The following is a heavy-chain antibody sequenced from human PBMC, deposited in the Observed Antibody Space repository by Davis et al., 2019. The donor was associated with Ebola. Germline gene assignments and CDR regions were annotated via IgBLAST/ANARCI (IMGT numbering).Heavy chain of an antibody. CDR2: IYPDDSNT. Sequence: KVSCKGSGNHFIGYWISWVRQVPGQGLEYMGTIYPDDSNTIYSPSFQGQVTISADKSITTAYLQWSSLKASDTAMYYCARHPLYIAAPDRGSFDPWGQGTLVTVSS. J-gene: IGHJ5*02. CDR3: ARHPLYIAAPDRGSFDP. CDR1: GNHFIGYW. V-gene: IGHV5-51*01. D-gene: IGHD6-13*01.